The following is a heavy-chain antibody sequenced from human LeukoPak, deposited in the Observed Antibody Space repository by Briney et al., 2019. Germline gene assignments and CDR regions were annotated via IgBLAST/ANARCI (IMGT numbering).Heavy chain of an antibody. D-gene: IGHD3-10*01. CDR2: ISSSSSYI. CDR3: ARGSGSYYSRFDY. Sequence: GGSLRLSCAASGFTFSSYSMNWVRQAPGKGLEWVSSISSSSSYIYYADSVKGRFTISRDNAKNSLYLQMNSLRAEDTAVYYCARGSGSYYSRFDYWGQGTLVTVSS. J-gene: IGHJ4*02. V-gene: IGHV3-21*01. CDR1: GFTFSSYS.